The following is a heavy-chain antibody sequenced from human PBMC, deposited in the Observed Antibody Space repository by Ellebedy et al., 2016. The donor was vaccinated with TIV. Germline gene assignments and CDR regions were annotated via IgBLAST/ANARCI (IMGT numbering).Heavy chain of an antibody. V-gene: IGHV1-46*04. D-gene: IGHD6-19*01. Sequence: AASVNVSCKASGYTFSNYFVHWVRQAPGQGLEWMGIINPSSGSTTYAQKLQGRLTMTRDTSTSTVYMELSSLRSEDTAVYYCARARSSGWLHTPDYWGQGLLVTVSS. CDR2: INPSSGST. CDR1: GYTFSNYF. J-gene: IGHJ4*02. CDR3: ARARSSGWLHTPDY.